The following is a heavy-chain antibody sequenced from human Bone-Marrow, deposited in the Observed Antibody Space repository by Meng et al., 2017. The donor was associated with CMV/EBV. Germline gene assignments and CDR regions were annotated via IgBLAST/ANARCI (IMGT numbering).Heavy chain of an antibody. D-gene: IGHD2-2*02. Sequence: GGSLRLSCAASGFTFADCAMHWVRQAPGKGLEWVSGISWNSGSIGYADSVKGRFTISRDNAKNSPYLQMNSLRAEDTALYYCAKNVGSLYGSHTSFYSVFHPWGQGTLVTVSS. CDR3: AKNVGSLYGSHTSFYSVFHP. J-gene: IGHJ5*02. V-gene: IGHV3-9*01. CDR1: GFTFADCA. CDR2: ISWNSGSI.